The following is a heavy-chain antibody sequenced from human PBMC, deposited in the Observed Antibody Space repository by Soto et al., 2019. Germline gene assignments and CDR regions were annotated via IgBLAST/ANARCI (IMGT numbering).Heavy chain of an antibody. CDR1: GGSISSGGYY. CDR2: IYYSGST. V-gene: IGHV4-31*03. Sequence: PSETLSLTCTVSGGSISSGGYYWSWIRQHPGKGLEWIGYIYYSGSTYYNPSLKSRVTISVDTSKNQFSLKLSSVTAADTAVYYCARGPWIDYVWGSYRLLYYFDYWGQGTLVTVSS. CDR3: ARGPWIDYVWGSYRLLYYFDY. J-gene: IGHJ4*02. D-gene: IGHD3-16*02.